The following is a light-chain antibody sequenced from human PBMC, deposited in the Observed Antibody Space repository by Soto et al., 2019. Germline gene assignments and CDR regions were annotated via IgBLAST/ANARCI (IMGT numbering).Light chain of an antibody. CDR2: STS. CDR3: QHYGNSPWT. J-gene: IGKJ1*01. V-gene: IGKV3-20*01. Sequence: VLTQSPGTLSLSPAGIVTLSCMASQRFGSRNLAWYQQKPGQAPKLLIYSTSNMASGIPYRFSGSGSGTLFTLTISRLEPEDFGMYYCQHYGNSPWTFGQGTKVDIK. CDR1: QRFGSRN.